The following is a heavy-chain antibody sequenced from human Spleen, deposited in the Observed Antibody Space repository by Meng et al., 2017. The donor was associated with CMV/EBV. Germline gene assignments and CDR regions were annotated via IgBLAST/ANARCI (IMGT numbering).Heavy chain of an antibody. CDR3: ARHHHSPTFDY. D-gene: IGHD1-14*01. J-gene: IGHJ4*02. Sequence: QRRPHQPGPGRSQPSEPTSLPCIVSGGSSSSSSDYWAWIRQPPGEGLEWIGSVVYSGTTYYTSSLKSRVSISVDTSKNQFSLKLSSVTAADTAVCYCARHHHSPTFDYWGQGTLVTVSS. V-gene: IGHV4-39*01. CDR1: GGSSSSSSDY. CDR2: VVYSGTT.